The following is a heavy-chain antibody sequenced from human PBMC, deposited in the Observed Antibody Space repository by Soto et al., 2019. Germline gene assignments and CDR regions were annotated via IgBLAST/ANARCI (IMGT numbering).Heavy chain of an antibody. J-gene: IGHJ6*04. CDR3: ARDLGYYDSSGYPWYYYGMDV. D-gene: IGHD3-22*01. V-gene: IGHV3-30-3*01. Sequence: WGALLLSCAASVFTFSIYAMHWVRQAPGNGLEWVAVISYDGSNKYYADSVKGRFTISRDNSKNTLYLQMNSLRAEDTAVYYCARDLGYYDSSGYPWYYYGMDVWGKGTTVTVSS. CDR2: ISYDGSNK. CDR1: VFTFSIYA.